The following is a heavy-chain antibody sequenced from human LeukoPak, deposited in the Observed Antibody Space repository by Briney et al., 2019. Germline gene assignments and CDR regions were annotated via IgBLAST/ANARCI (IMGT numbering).Heavy chain of an antibody. CDR2: IYNNGRT. D-gene: IGHD6-13*01. CDR1: GGSISSGDYY. Sequence: KPSETLSLTCTVSGGSISSGDYYWSWMRQPPGKGREWIGYIYNNGRTYYNPSLKSRVTISVDTPKNLFSLKVSSATAADAAVYYCARGRSSSWSSFDYWGQGTLVTVSS. J-gene: IGHJ4*02. CDR3: ARGRSSSWSSFDY. V-gene: IGHV4-30-4*01.